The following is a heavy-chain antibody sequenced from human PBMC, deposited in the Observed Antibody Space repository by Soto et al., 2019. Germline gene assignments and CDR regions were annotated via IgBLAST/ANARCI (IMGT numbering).Heavy chain of an antibody. Sequence: GGSLRLSCAASGFTFSSYGMHWVRQAPGKGLEWVAVISYDGSNKYYADSVKGRFTISRDNSKNTLYLQMNSLRAEDTAVYYCAKGQGRLWLRSPGGSPDDYWAQGT. J-gene: IGHJ4*02. CDR1: GFTFSSYG. V-gene: IGHV3-30*18. CDR2: ISYDGSNK. D-gene: IGHD5-18*01. CDR3: AKGQGRLWLRSPGGSPDDY.